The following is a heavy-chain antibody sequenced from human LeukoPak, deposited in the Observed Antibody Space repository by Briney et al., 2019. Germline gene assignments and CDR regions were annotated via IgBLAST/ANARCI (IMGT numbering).Heavy chain of an antibody. CDR3: ASHCSSTSCYYEYFQH. CDR2: IYYSGST. D-gene: IGHD2-2*01. V-gene: IGHV4-31*11. CDR1: GGSFSGYY. J-gene: IGHJ1*01. Sequence: LSLTCAVYGGSFSGYYWSWIRQHPGKGLEWIGYIYYSGSTYYNPSLKSRVTISVDTSKNQFSLKLSSVTAADTAVYYCASHCSSTSCYYEYFQHWGQGTLVTVSS.